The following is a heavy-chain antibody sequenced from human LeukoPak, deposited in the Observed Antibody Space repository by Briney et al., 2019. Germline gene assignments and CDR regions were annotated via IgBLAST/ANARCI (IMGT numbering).Heavy chain of an antibody. V-gene: IGHV1-2*02. J-gene: IGHJ3*02. CDR3: ARTPNRASGYPYRAFDI. CDR2: INPNSGGT. Sequence: ASVKVSCKASGSTFNDYYMNWVRQAPGQGLEWMGWINPNSGGTNYAQRFQGRVTMTRDTSINTAYMELSSLRSEDTAVYYCARTPNRASGYPYRAFDIWGQGTMVTVSS. D-gene: IGHD3-3*01. CDR1: GSTFNDYY.